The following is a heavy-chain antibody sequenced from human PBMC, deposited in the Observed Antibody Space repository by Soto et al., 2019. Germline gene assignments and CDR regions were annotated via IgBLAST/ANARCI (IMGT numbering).Heavy chain of an antibody. CDR2: ISGSGGST. J-gene: IGHJ4*02. CDR1: GFTFSSYA. V-gene: IGHV3-23*01. CDR3: AKDLPLYCSSTSCYDDY. D-gene: IGHD2-2*01. Sequence: SLRLSCAASGFTFSSYAMSWVRQAPGKGLEWVSAISGSGGSTYYADSVKGRFTISRDNSKNTLYLQMNSLRAEDTAVYYCAKDLPLYCSSTSCYDDYWGQGTLVTVSS.